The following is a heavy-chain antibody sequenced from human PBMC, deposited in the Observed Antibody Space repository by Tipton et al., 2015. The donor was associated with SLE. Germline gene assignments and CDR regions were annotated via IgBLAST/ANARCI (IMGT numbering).Heavy chain of an antibody. D-gene: IGHD2-2*01. V-gene: IGHV3-74*01. CDR3: ATAGRTTWLDY. CDR2: IISDGGGA. Sequence: SLRLSCAASGFRFSDYWMHWVRQAPGKGLVWVSRIISDGGGADYADSVKGRFTISRDNAKNTPYLQMNGLRAEDTAIYYCATAGRTTWLDYWGQGTLVTISS. CDR1: GFRFSDYW. J-gene: IGHJ4*02.